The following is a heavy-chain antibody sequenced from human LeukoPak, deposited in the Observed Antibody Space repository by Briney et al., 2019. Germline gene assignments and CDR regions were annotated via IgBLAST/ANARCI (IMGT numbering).Heavy chain of an antibody. CDR1: GGSFSGYY. D-gene: IGHD2-21*02. CDR2: INHSGST. V-gene: IGHV4-34*01. J-gene: IGHJ4*02. CDR3: KMVVTATNNLFDY. Sequence: PSETLSLTCAVSGGSFSGYYWSWIRQPPGKGLEWIGEINHSGSTNYNPSLKSRVTISVDTSKNQFSLKLSSVTAADTAVYYCKMVVTATNNLFDYWGQGTLVTVSS.